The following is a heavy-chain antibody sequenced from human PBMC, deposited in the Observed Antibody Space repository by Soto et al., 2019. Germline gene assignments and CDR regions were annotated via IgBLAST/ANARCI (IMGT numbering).Heavy chain of an antibody. CDR2: INHSGST. J-gene: IGHJ4*02. CDR3: ARGWGRIFDY. Sequence: QVQLQQWGAGLLKPSETLSLTCAVYGGSFSGYYWSWIRQPPGKGLEWIGEINHSGSTNYNPSLXSXAXIXXDTSKNQCSLKLSSVTAADTAVYYCARGWGRIFDYWGQGTLVTVSS. D-gene: IGHD7-27*01. V-gene: IGHV4-34*01. CDR1: GGSFSGYY.